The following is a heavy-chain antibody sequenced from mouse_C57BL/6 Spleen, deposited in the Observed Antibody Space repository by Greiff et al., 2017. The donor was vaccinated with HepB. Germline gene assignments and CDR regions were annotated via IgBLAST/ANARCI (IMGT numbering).Heavy chain of an antibody. CDR3: ARGRDYYDYDVDYAMDY. D-gene: IGHD2-4*01. V-gene: IGHV1-42*01. Sequence: VQLQQSGPELVKPGASVKISCKASGYSFTGYYMNWVKQSPEKSLEWIGEINPSTGGTTYNQKFKAKATLTVDKSSSKAYMQLKSLTSEDSAVYYWARGRDYYDYDVDYAMDYWGQGTSVTVSS. CDR1: GYSFTGYY. CDR2: INPSTGGT. J-gene: IGHJ4*01.